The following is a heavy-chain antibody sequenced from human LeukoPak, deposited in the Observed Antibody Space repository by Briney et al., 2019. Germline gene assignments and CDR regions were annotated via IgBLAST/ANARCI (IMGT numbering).Heavy chain of an antibody. V-gene: IGHV3-20*04. Sequence: GGSLRLSCAASGFTFDDYGMSWVRQAPGKGLEWVSGINWNGGSTGYADSVKGRFTISRDNAKNSLYLQMNSLRAEDTASYYCARKGSHSGYDGHSYMDVWGKGTTVTVSS. D-gene: IGHD5-12*01. J-gene: IGHJ6*03. CDR1: GFTFDDYG. CDR3: ARKGSHSGYDGHSYMDV. CDR2: INWNGGST.